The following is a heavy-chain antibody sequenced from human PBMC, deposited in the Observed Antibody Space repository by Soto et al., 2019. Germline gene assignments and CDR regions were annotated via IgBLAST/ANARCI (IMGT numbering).Heavy chain of an antibody. CDR2: INTDGSVA. CDR1: GLTFRSYL. D-gene: IGHD2-21*01. CDR3: VRDMQLWRLDS. V-gene: IGHV3-74*03. J-gene: IGHJ4*02. Sequence: EVQLVESGGGLVQPGESLRLSCAASGLTFRSYLMHWVRQAPGKGLVWVSRINTDGSVAMYVDSVKGRFTISRDNAKNTLYLHMNSMRAEDTAVYYCVRDMQLWRLDSGGQGTRVTVSS.